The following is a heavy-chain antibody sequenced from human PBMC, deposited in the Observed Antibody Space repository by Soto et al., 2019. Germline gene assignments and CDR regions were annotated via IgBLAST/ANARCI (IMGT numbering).Heavy chain of an antibody. Sequence: GGSLRLSCAASGFTFSSYSMNWVRQAPGKGLEWVSYISSSSTIYYADSVKGRFTISRDNAKNSLYLQMNSLRDEDTAVYYCARAPVRDILTGYYYFDYWGQGTLVTVSS. CDR3: ARAPVRDILTGYYYFDY. V-gene: IGHV3-48*02. J-gene: IGHJ4*02. CDR1: GFTFSSYS. D-gene: IGHD3-9*01. CDR2: ISSSSTI.